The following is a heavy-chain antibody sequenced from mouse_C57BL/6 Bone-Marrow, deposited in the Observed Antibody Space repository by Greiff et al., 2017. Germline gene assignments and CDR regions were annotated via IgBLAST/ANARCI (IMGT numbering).Heavy chain of an antibody. V-gene: IGHV1-55*01. CDR3: ASGGYYDYDKYFDV. Sequence: QVQLQQPGAELVKPGASVKMSCKASGYTFTSYWITWVQQRPGQGLEWIGDIYPGSGSTNYNEKFKRKATLTVDTSSSTTYMQLSSLTSEDSEVYYCASGGYYDYDKYFDVWGTGTTVTVSS. CDR1: GYTFTSYW. D-gene: IGHD2-4*01. J-gene: IGHJ1*03. CDR2: IYPGSGST.